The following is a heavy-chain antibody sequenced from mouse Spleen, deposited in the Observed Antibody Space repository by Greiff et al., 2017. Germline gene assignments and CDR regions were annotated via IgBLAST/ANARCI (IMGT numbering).Heavy chain of an antibody. D-gene: IGHD2-1*01. Sequence: VQLQQPGAELVKPGASVKVSCKASGYTFTSYWMHWVKQRPGQGLEWIGRIHPGDGDTNYNGKFKGKATLTADKSSSTAYMQLSSLTSEDSAVYFCARDLLWYFDYWGQGTTLTVSS. CDR1: GYTFTSYW. V-gene: IGHV1-74*01. J-gene: IGHJ2*01. CDR2: IHPGDGDT. CDR3: ARDLLWYFDY.